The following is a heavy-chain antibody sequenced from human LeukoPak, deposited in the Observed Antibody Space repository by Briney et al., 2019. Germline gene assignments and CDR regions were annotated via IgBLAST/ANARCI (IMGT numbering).Heavy chain of an antibody. V-gene: IGHV1-18*01. CDR2: ISAYKGNT. CDR1: GYTFSTYG. D-gene: IGHD2-21*02. Sequence: ASVKVSCKASGYTFSTYGISWVRQAPGQGLEWMGWISAYKGNTYYAQKLQGRVTMTTDASTSTAYMELRSLRSEDTAVYYCARDSGDWAVDYWGQGTLVTVSS. J-gene: IGHJ4*02. CDR3: ARDSGDWAVDY.